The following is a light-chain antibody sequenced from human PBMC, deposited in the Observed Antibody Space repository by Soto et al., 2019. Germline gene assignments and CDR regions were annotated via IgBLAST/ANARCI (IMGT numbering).Light chain of an antibody. V-gene: IGKV1-5*01. CDR2: DAS. CDR3: QHYNSYSEA. CDR1: QSIGTR. Sequence: DIQITQSPSTLSASVGDRVTITCRASQSIGTRLAWYQQKPGKGPKLLIYDASSLESGVRSRFSGSGSGTEFTLTISSLQPDDFATYYCQHYNSYSEAFGQGTKVDIK. J-gene: IGKJ1*01.